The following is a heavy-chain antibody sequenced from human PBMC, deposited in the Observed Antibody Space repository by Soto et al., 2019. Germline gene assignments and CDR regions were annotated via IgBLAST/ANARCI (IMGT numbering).Heavy chain of an antibody. CDR1: GYTFTSYY. J-gene: IGHJ4*02. D-gene: IGHD3-3*01. Sequence: VKVSCKASGYTFTSYYMHWVRQAPGQGLEWMGIINPTGGSTTYAQKFQGRVTMTRDTPTSTVYMELSSLRFEDTAVYYCARDGDFWRWDYWGQGTQVTVSS. CDR3: ARDGDFWRWDY. V-gene: IGHV1-46*01. CDR2: INPTGGST.